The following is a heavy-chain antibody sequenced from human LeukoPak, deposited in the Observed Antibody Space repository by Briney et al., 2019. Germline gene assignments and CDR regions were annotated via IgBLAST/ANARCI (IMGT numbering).Heavy chain of an antibody. CDR2: IRSKAYGGTT. Sequence: PGRSLRLSCTASGFTFGDYAMSWFRQAPGEGLEWVGFIRSKAYGGTTEYAVSVKGRFTISRDDSKSIAYLQMNSLKTEDTAVYYCTRDWGPLWFGELLSFDYWGQGTLVTVSS. J-gene: IGHJ4*02. D-gene: IGHD3-10*01. V-gene: IGHV3-49*03. CDR1: GFTFGDYA. CDR3: TRDWGPLWFGELLSFDY.